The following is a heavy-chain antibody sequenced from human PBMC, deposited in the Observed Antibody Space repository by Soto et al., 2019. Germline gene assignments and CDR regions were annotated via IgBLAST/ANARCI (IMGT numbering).Heavy chain of an antibody. J-gene: IGHJ4*02. D-gene: IGHD6-13*01. V-gene: IGHV4-30-2*03. Sequence: PSETLSLTCTVSGGSISSGGYSWSWIRQPPGKGLEWIGYIYHSGSTYYNPSLKSRVTISVDTSKNQFSLKLSSVIAADTAVYYCARLSSSWYYFDYWGQGTLVTVSS. CDR3: ARLSSSWYYFDY. CDR2: IYHSGST. CDR1: GGSISSGGYS.